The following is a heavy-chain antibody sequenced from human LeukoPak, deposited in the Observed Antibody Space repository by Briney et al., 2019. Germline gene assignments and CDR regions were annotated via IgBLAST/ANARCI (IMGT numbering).Heavy chain of an antibody. CDR2: VKGDGRTT. CDR3: ATGHSYGYDY. V-gene: IGHV3-74*01. D-gene: IGHD5-18*01. Sequence: GGSLRLSCAASGLTFSDFWMHWVRQAPGKGPVWVSLVKGDGRTTIYADSVKGRFTISRDNAKNTLYLQMNSLRADDSGVYYCATGHSYGYDYWGQGALVTVSS. J-gene: IGHJ4*02. CDR1: GLTFSDFW.